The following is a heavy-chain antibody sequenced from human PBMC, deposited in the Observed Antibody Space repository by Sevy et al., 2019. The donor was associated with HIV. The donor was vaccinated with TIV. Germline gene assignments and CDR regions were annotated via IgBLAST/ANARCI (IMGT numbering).Heavy chain of an antibody. V-gene: IGHV3-23*01. Sequence: GGSLRLSCGASGLTFSNYAMSWIRQAPGKGPEWVSSINNGGSTYYADSVKGRFTISRDNSKKMVFLQMNSLRAEDTAVYYSASGDTTMITDLDYWGQRALVTVSS. D-gene: IGHD5-18*01. J-gene: IGHJ4*02. CDR1: GLTFSNYA. CDR2: INNGGST. CDR3: ASGDTTMITDLDY.